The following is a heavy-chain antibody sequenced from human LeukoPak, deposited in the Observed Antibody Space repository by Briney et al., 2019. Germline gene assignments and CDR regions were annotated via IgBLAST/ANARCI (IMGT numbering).Heavy chain of an antibody. J-gene: IGHJ4*02. CDR1: GYTFTDYY. CDR2: INPKSAGT. V-gene: IGHV1-2*02. D-gene: IGHD2-2*01. CDR3: ASVCSSTNCYDFDY. Sequence: ASVKVSCKASGYTFTDYYMHWVRQAPGQGLEWMGWINPKSAGTNYAQKFQGRVTMTRDMSISTAYMELSRLRSDDTAVYYCASVCSSTNCYDFDYWSQGTLVTVSS.